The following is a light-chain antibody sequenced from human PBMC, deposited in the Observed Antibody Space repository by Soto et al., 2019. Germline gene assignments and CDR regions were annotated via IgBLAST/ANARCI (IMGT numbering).Light chain of an antibody. J-gene: IGKJ1*01. V-gene: IGKV1-8*01. CDR2: DAS. CDR1: QGISSY. Sequence: AIRMTQSPSSFSASTGDRVTFTCRASQGISSYLAWYQQKPGKPPKLLIYDASTLPSGVPARFSGSGSGTDFTLTISCLQSEDFATYYCQQYYSYPWPFGQGTKLEIK. CDR3: QQYYSYPWP.